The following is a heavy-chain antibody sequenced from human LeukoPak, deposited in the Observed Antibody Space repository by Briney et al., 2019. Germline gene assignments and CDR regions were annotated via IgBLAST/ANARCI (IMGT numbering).Heavy chain of an antibody. CDR1: GFTFGSYA. V-gene: IGHV3-30-3*01. J-gene: IGHJ6*02. CDR2: ISYDGSIE. Sequence: GRSLRLSCAASGFTFGSYAMHWVRQAPGKGLEWVTLISYDGSIEYYADSVKGRFTIPRDNSKNTLFLQMNSLRAEDTAVYYCARGAIFGVVSGLDVWGQGTTITVSS. D-gene: IGHD3-3*01. CDR3: ARGAIFGVVSGLDV.